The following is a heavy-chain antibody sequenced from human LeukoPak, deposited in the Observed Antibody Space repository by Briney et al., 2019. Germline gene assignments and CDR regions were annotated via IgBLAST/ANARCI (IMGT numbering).Heavy chain of an antibody. J-gene: IGHJ4*02. D-gene: IGHD4-23*01. CDR1: GGSISSGSYY. CDR3: ARGSYGGNSVDY. V-gene: IGHV4-61*02. CDR2: IYTSGST. Sequence: SETLSLTCTVSGGSISSGSYYWSWIRQPAGKGLEWIGRIYTSGSTNYNPSLKSRVTISADTSKNQFSLKLSSVTAADTAVYYCARGSYGGNSVDYWGQGTLVTVSS.